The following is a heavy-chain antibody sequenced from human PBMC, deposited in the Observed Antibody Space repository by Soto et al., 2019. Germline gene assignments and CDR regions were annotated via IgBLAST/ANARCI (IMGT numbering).Heavy chain of an antibody. CDR3: ARTRYVWGSYRYTCFDY. CDR2: IWYDGSNK. D-gene: IGHD3-16*02. Sequence: GGSLRLSCAASGFTFSSYGMHWVRQAPGKGLEWVAVIWYDGSNKYYADSVKGRFTISRDNSKNTLYLQMNSLRAADTAVYYCARTRYVWGSYRYTCFDYWGQGTLVTVSS. V-gene: IGHV3-33*01. J-gene: IGHJ4*02. CDR1: GFTFSSYG.